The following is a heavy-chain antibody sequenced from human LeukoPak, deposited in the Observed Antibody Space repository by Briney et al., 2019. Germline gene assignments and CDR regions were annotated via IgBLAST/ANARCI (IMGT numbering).Heavy chain of an antibody. CDR1: GFTVSGTH. CDR2: MYTGGTT. V-gene: IGHV3-53*01. CDR3: AKDEVTSGGGLAS. J-gene: IGHJ4*02. D-gene: IGHD2-21*02. Sequence: GGSLRLSCAASGFTVSGTHMSWVRQAPGQGLEWGSAMYTGGTTYYADSVKGRFTISRDNSKNTLYLHMNSLRAEDTAVYYCAKDEVTSGGGLASWGQGTLVTVCS.